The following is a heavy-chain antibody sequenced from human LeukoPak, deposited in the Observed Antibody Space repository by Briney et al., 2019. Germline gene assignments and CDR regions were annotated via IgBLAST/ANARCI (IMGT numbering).Heavy chain of an antibody. CDR3: ATCGVGSPNCQTTGYDH. J-gene: IGHJ4*02. CDR2: ISDSGGNT. V-gene: IGHV3-23*01. CDR1: GFTFSIYA. D-gene: IGHD2-15*01. Sequence: GGSLRLSCAASGFTFSIYAMNWVRQAPGEGLEWVSGISDSGGNTYYSDSVKGRFTISRDNSESTVYLQMNSLTAEDTAQYYCATCGVGSPNCQTTGYDHWGQGTLVTVSS.